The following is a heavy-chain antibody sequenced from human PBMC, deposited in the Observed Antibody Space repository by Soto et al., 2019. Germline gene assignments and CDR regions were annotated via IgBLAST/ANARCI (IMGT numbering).Heavy chain of an antibody. CDR1: GFTFSSYA. Sequence: GGSLRLSCAASGFTFSSYAMSWVRQAPGKGLEWVSAISGSGGSTYYADSVKGRFTISRDNSKNTLYLQMDSLRAEDTAVYYCAKDHIDGRRQLRAAGFDPWGQGTLVTVSS. D-gene: IGHD2-21*01. CDR3: AKDHIDGRRQLRAAGFDP. J-gene: IGHJ5*02. CDR2: ISGSGGST. V-gene: IGHV3-23*01.